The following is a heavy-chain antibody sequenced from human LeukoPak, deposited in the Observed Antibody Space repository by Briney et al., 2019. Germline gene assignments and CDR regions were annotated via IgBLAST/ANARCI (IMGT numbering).Heavy chain of an antibody. V-gene: IGHV3-23*01. J-gene: IGHJ4*02. CDR3: AKGSATYSGYDY. CDR1: GFTFSSYT. Sequence: GGSLRLSCAASGFTFSSYTMGWVRQAPGKGLQWVSAISGSGDNTYYADSVKGRFTISRDNSKNTLDLQMNSLGAEDTALYKCAKGSATYSGYDYWSQGTLVTVSS. D-gene: IGHD5-12*01. CDR2: ISGSGDNT.